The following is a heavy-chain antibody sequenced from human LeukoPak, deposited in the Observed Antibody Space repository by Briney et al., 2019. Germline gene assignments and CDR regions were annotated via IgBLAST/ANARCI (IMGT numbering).Heavy chain of an antibody. D-gene: IGHD6-13*01. CDR1: GFTFSSYA. CDR2: ISGSGGST. Sequence: PGGSLRLSCAASGFTFSSYAMSWVRQAPGKGLEWVSAISGSGGSTYYADSVKGRFTISRDNSKNTLYLQMNSLRAEDTAVYYCAKESLWGSSWYDAFDIWGQGTMVTVSS. V-gene: IGHV3-23*01. J-gene: IGHJ3*02. CDR3: AKESLWGSSWYDAFDI.